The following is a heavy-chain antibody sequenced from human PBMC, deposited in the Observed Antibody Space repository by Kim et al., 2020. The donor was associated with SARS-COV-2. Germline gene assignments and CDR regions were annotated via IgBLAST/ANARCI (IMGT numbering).Heavy chain of an antibody. CDR1: GGSFSGYY. V-gene: IGHV4-34*01. CDR2: INHSGST. J-gene: IGHJ4*02. CDR3: ARATASPDY. D-gene: IGHD4-17*01. Sequence: SETLSLTCAVYGGSFSGYYWSWIRQPPGKGLEWIGEINHSGSTNYNPSLKSRVTISVDTSKNQFSLKLSSVTAADTAVYYCARATASPDYWGQGTLVTVS.